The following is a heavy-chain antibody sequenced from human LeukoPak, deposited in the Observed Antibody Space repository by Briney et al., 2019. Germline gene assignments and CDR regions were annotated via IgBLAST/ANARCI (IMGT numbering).Heavy chain of an antibody. CDR1: GYTFTGYY. D-gene: IGHD2-15*01. CDR3: ARVADIVVVVAATRRCWFDP. Sequence: GASVKVSCKASGYTFTGYYMHWVRQAPGQGLEWMGWINPNSGGTNYAQKFQGRVTMTRDTSISTAYMELSRLRPDDTAVYYCARVADIVVVVAATRRCWFDPWGQGTLVTVSS. J-gene: IGHJ5*02. V-gene: IGHV1-2*02. CDR2: INPNSGGT.